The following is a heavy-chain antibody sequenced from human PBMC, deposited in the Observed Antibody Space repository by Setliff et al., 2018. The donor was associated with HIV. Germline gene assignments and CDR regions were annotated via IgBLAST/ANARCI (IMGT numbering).Heavy chain of an antibody. J-gene: IGHJ3*01. CDR1: AGSFSIFA. CDR2: MMTIFSTT. CDR3: ATEGAGGSYQRASALDV. D-gene: IGHD1-26*01. Sequence: SVKVSCKSSAGSFSIFAINWVRQAPVQGLEWMGGMMTIFSTTNYARKFQGRVTITTDESTGTAYMELSNLRSEDTAVYYCATEGAGGSYQRASALDVWGQGTMVTVSS. V-gene: IGHV1-69*05.